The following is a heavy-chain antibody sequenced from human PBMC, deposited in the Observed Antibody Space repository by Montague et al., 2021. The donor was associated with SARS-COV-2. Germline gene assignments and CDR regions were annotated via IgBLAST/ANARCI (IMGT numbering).Heavy chain of an antibody. CDR3: ARGMIRGVTTPFDY. J-gene: IGHJ4*02. CDR1: SGSFICAVYY. D-gene: IGHD3-10*01. V-gene: IGHV4-39*02. CDR2: TYYSETT. Sequence: SETLSLTCSVTSGSFICAVYYSSWIRPPPGKELDWIGNTYYSETTYYNRSLQSRGTISVDTSKNHLSLRLSSVTAADTAVYFCARGMIRGVTTPFDYWGQASQLTVSS.